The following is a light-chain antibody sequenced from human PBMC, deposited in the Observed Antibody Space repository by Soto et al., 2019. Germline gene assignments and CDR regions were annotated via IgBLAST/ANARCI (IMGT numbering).Light chain of an antibody. CDR1: SSDVGGYNY. V-gene: IGLV2-14*01. CDR2: DVS. CDR3: SSYTSSSTLGV. J-gene: IGLJ2*01. Sequence: QSAPTQPASVSGSPGQSITISCTGTSSDVGGYNYVSWYQQHPGKAPKLMIYDVSNRPSGVSNRFSGSKSGNTASLTISGLQAEDEADYYCSSYTSSSTLGVFGGGTKVTVL.